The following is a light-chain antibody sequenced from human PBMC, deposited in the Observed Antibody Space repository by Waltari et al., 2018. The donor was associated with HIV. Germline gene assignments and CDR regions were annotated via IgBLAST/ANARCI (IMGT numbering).Light chain of an antibody. CDR3: QPYDSSLSVWV. CDR1: SSTIGAGYD. Sequence: QSVLTQPPSVSGAPGQRVTISCTGSSSTIGAGYDVHWYQQLPGTAPKLLIYGNSNRPSGVPDRFSGSKSGTSAPLAITGLLAEDEADYYCQPYDSSLSVWVFGGGTKLTVL. V-gene: IGLV1-40*01. CDR2: GNS. J-gene: IGLJ3*02.